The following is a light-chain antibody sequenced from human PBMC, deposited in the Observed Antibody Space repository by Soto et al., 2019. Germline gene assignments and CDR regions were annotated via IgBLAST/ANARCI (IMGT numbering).Light chain of an antibody. CDR2: EIS. J-gene: IGLJ2*01. V-gene: IGLV2-8*01. Sequence: QSALTQPASVSGSPGQSITISCTGTSSDIGAYDYVSWYQQYPGRVPKLMIHEISKRPPGVPNRFSGSKSGNTASLTVSGLQAEDEADYYCSSHAGDKMIFGGGTKVTVL. CDR3: SSHAGDKMI. CDR1: SSDIGAYDY.